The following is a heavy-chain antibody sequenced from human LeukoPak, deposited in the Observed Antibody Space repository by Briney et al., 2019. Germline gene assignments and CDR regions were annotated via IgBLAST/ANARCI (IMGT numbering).Heavy chain of an antibody. D-gene: IGHD1-26*01. V-gene: IGHV3-72*01. J-gene: IGHJ3*02. Sequence: GGSLRLSCAASGFTFSDHYMDWVRQAPGKGLEWVGRTRNKANSYTTEYAASVKGRFTISRDDSKNSLYLQMNSLKTEDTAVYYCATALVGAILWDAFDIWGQGTMVTVS. CDR1: GFTFSDHY. CDR2: TRNKANSYTT. CDR3: ATALVGAILWDAFDI.